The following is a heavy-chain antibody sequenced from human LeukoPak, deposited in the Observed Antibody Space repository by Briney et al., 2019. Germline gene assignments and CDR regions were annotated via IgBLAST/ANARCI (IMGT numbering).Heavy chain of an antibody. CDR1: GYTFTSYD. CDR3: ARGGDSSGWYEFDP. J-gene: IGHJ5*02. D-gene: IGHD6-13*01. CDR2: MNPNSGNT. V-gene: IGHV1-8*01. Sequence: EASVKVSCKASGYTFTSYDINWVRQATGQGLEWMGWMNPNSGNTGYAQKFQGRVTMTRNTSISTAYMELSSLRSEDTAVYYCARGGDSSGWYEFDPWGQGTLVTVSS.